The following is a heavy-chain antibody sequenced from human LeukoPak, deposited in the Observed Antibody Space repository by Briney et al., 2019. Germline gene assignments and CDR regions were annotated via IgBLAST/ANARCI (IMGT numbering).Heavy chain of an antibody. CDR1: GGSISSYY. CDR2: IYYSGST. Sequence: SETLSLTCTVSGGSISSYYWSWIRQPPGKGLEWIGYIYYSGSTNYNPSLKSRVTISVDTSKNQFSLKLSSVTAADTAVYYCARESERNKRWLQFRGAFDIWGQGTMVTVSS. J-gene: IGHJ3*02. CDR3: ARESERNKRWLQFRGAFDI. V-gene: IGHV4-59*01. D-gene: IGHD5-24*01.